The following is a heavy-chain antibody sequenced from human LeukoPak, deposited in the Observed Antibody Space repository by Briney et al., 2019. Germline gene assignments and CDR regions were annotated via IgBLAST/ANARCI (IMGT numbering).Heavy chain of an antibody. D-gene: IGHD3-22*01. CDR1: GFTFSSYE. J-gene: IGHJ4*02. CDR2: ISSSGSTI. Sequence: GGSLRLSCAASGFTFSSYEMNWVRQAPGKGLEWVSYISSSGSTIYYADSVKGRFTISRDNAKNSLYLRMNSLRAEDTAVYYCAREITTIVGASGKWGQGTLVTVSS. V-gene: IGHV3-48*03. CDR3: AREITTIVGASGK.